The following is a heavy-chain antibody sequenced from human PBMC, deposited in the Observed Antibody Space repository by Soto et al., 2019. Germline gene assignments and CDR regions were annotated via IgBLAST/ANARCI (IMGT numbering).Heavy chain of an antibody. Sequence: QVQLVESGGGVVQPGRSLRLSCAASGFTFSSYGMHWVRQAPGKGLEWVAVIWYDGSNKYYADSVKGRFTISRDNSKNTLYLQMNSLRAEDTAVYYCARDFPEMGQWLVAINYYYYGMDVWGQGTTVTVSS. CDR1: GFTFSSYG. D-gene: IGHD6-19*01. CDR2: IWYDGSNK. J-gene: IGHJ6*02. V-gene: IGHV3-33*01. CDR3: ARDFPEMGQWLVAINYYYYGMDV.